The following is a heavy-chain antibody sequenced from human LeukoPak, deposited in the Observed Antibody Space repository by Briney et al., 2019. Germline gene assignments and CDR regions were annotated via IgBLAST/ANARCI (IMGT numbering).Heavy chain of an antibody. J-gene: IGHJ4*02. Sequence: GGSLRLSCAASGFTFSSYEMNWVRQAPGKGLEWVSYISSGSTIYDADSVKGRFTISRDNAKNSLYLQMNSLRAEDTAVDYCARESIAVAGAPFDYWGQGTLVTVSS. CDR1: GFTFSSYE. CDR3: ARESIAVAGAPFDY. V-gene: IGHV3-48*03. D-gene: IGHD6-19*01. CDR2: ISSGSTI.